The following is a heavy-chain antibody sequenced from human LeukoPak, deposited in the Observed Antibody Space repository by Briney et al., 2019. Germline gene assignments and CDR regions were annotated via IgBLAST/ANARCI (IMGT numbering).Heavy chain of an antibody. CDR3: ARSVSIAAAGSFDY. V-gene: IGHV3-48*02. D-gene: IGHD6-13*01. J-gene: IGHJ4*02. Sequence: GGSLRLSCAASGFTFSSYSMNWVRQAPGKGLAWVSYISSSSSTIYYADSVKGRFTISRDNAKNSLYLQMNSLRDEDTAVYCCARSVSIAAAGSFDYWGQGTLVTVSS. CDR1: GFTFSSYS. CDR2: ISSSSSTI.